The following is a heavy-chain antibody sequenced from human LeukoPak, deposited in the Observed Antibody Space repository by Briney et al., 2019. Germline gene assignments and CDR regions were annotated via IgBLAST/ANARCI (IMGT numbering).Heavy chain of an antibody. V-gene: IGHV4-34*01. Sequence: SETLSLTCAVYGGSFSGYYWSWIRQPPGKGLEWIGEINHSGSTNYNPSLKSRVTISVDTSKNQFSLKLSSVTAADTAVYYCARALGYDNSGDSDYWGQGTLVTVSS. J-gene: IGHJ4*02. CDR3: ARALGYDNSGDSDY. D-gene: IGHD3-22*01. CDR2: INHSGST. CDR1: GGSFSGYY.